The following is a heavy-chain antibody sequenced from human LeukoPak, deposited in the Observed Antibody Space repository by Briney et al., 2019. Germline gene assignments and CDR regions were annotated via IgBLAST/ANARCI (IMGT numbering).Heavy chain of an antibody. CDR2: IYYSGTT. CDR3: ARETLLYCSSTSCYWFDP. D-gene: IGHD2-2*01. J-gene: IGHJ5*02. CDR1: AGSFSIGDYY. V-gene: IGHV4-30-4*08. Sequence: PSETMSLTCTVSAGSFSIGDYYWSWIRQPPGKGLEWIGYIYYSGTTYYNPSLKSRVTISVDTFTNQFSLKLSSVTAANTAVYYCARETLLYCSSTSCYWFDPWGQGTLVTVSS.